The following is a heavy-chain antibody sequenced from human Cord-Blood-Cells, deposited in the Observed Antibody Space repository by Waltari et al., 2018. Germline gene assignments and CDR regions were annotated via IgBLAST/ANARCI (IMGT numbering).Heavy chain of an antibody. J-gene: IGHJ5*02. D-gene: IGHD3-10*01. CDR2: INHSGTP. Sequence: QVQLQQWGAGLLKPSETLSLTCAVYGGSFSGYYWSWIRQPPGTGLEGIGEINHSGTPNYKPSRKSLVTIAVYTAKKQFSLNVSSVTAADTAVYYCARGAMVRGGRESWFDPWGQGTLVTVSS. CDR3: ARGAMVRGGRESWFDP. CDR1: GGSFSGYY. V-gene: IGHV4-34*02.